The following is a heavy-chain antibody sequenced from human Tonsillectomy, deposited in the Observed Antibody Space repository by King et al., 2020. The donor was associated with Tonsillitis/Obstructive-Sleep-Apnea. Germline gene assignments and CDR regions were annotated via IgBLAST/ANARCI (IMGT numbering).Heavy chain of an antibody. CDR3: ARGAREYGDYEGCAFDI. CDR1: GGSFSGYY. V-gene: IGHV4-34*01. CDR2: INHSGST. D-gene: IGHD4-17*01. Sequence: VQLQQWGAGLLKPSETLSLTCAVYGGSFSGYYWSWIRQPPGKGLEWIGEINHSGSTNYNPSLKSRVTISVDTSKNQFSLKLSSVTAADTAVYYCARGAREYGDYEGCAFDIWGQGTMVTVSS. J-gene: IGHJ3*02.